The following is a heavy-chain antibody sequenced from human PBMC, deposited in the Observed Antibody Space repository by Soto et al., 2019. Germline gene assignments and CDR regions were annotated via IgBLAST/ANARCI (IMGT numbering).Heavy chain of an antibody. CDR2: INHSGST. Sequence: QVQLQQWGAGLLKPSETLSLTCAVYGGSFSGYYWSWIRQPPGKGLEWIGEINHSGSTNYNPSLKSRVTISVDTSKNQFSLKLSSVTAADTAVYYCARGLSDSSGYYYSLVYYFDYWGQGTLVTVSS. CDR3: ARGLSDSSGYYYSLVYYFDY. V-gene: IGHV4-34*01. CDR1: GGSFSGYY. D-gene: IGHD3-22*01. J-gene: IGHJ4*02.